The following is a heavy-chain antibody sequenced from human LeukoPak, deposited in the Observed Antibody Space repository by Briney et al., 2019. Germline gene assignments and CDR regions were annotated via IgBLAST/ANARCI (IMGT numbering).Heavy chain of an antibody. V-gene: IGHV3-7*03. CDR2: IKQDGSDT. CDR3: ATSGYSGYGIDY. Sequence: GRSLRLTCAASGFTFNSYGMHWVRQAPGKGLEWVANIKQDGSDTYSVDSVKGRFTISRDNAKNSLYLEMNSLRVEDTAVYYCATSGYSGYGIDYWGQGTLVAVSS. CDR1: GFTFNSYG. D-gene: IGHD5-12*01. J-gene: IGHJ4*02.